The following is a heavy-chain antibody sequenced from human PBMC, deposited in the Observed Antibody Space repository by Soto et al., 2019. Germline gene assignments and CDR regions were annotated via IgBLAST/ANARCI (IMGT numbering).Heavy chain of an antibody. CDR2: IRNSGGT. D-gene: IGHD1-26*01. J-gene: IGHJ2*01. V-gene: IGHV3-23*01. CDR3: AKKRGATGNWYFDI. CDR1: GFIFSSYA. Sequence: EVQLLESGGGLVQPGGSLRLSCAASGFIFSSYAMTWVRQAPGKGLEWVSTIRNSGGTYYADSVKGRFTISRDNSKHTLFLQMNSLRAEDTALYYCAKKRGATGNWYFDIWGRGTLVTVAS.